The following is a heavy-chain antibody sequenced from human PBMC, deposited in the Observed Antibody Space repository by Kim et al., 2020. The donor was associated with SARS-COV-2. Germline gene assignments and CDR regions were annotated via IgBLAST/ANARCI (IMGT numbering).Heavy chain of an antibody. V-gene: IGHV3-48*02. CDR2: ITKNSATI. CDR3: VRDRWGSSFDI. CDR1: GFTFSAYD. J-gene: IGHJ3*02. Sequence: GGSLRLSCATSGFTFSAYDMNWVRLPPGKGLEWLSFITKNSATIYYADSVKGRFTISRDNAKNSLYLQMNSLRDEDTALYYCVRDRWGSSFDIWGQGTMVTVSS. D-gene: IGHD3-16*01.